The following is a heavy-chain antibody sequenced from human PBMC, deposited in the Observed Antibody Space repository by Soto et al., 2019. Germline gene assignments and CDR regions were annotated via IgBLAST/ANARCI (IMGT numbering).Heavy chain of an antibody. CDR3: AREGVHNYNEYYFDY. D-gene: IGHD3-22*01. V-gene: IGHV3-21*01. CDR1: GFTFSYYA. J-gene: IGHJ4*02. Sequence: EVQLVESGGGLVNPGGSLRLSCAASGFTFSYYALHWVRRAPGKGREWVSSISGIRDYIRYADSVKGRFTISRDNAKTSLYLQMNSLTAEDTAVYYCAREGVHNYNEYYFDYWGQGTLVTVSS. CDR2: ISGIRDYI.